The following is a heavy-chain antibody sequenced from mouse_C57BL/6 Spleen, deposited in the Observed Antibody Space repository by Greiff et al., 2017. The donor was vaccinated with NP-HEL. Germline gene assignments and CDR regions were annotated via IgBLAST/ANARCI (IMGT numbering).Heavy chain of an antibody. CDR3: ANYGSSYYYAMDY. CDR2: ISSGSSTI. V-gene: IGHV5-17*01. J-gene: IGHJ4*01. Sequence: VQLKESGGGLVKPGGSLKLSCAASGFTFSDYGMHWVRQAPEKGLEWVAYISSGSSTIYYADTVKGRFTISRDNAKNTLFLQMTSLRSEDTAMYYCANYGSSYYYAMDYWGQGTSVTVSS. CDR1: GFTFSDYG. D-gene: IGHD1-1*01.